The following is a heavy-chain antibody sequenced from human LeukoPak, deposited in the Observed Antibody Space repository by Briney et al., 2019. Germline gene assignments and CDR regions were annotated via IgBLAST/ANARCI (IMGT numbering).Heavy chain of an antibody. V-gene: IGHV4-28*06. CDR3: ARSGYCSGGSCYSGDAFDI. CDR2: IFSSGST. Sequence: SDTLSLTCAVSGYSITSRNWWGWIRQPPGKGLEWIGYIFSSGSTNYNPSLKSRVTMSIDTSKNQFSLKLSSVTALDTAVYYCARSGYCSGGSCYSGDAFDIWGQGTMVTVSS. CDR1: GYSITSRNW. D-gene: IGHD2-15*01. J-gene: IGHJ3*02.